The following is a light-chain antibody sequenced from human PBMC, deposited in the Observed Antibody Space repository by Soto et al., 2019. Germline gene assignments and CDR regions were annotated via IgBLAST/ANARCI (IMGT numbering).Light chain of an antibody. CDR2: EVS. CDR1: SSDVGGYNY. J-gene: IGLJ1*01. Sequence: SALAQPASVSASPGQSITISCTGTSSDVGGYNYVSWYQQHPGKAPNLMIYEVSNRPSGVSNRFSGSKSGNTASLTISGLQAEDEADYYCCSYTSSVYVFGTGIKVTGL. CDR3: CSYTSSVYV. V-gene: IGLV2-14*01.